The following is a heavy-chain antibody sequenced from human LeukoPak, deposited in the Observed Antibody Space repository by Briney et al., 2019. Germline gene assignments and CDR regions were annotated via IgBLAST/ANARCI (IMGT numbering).Heavy chain of an antibody. D-gene: IGHD6-19*01. Sequence: GGSLRLSCAASGFTFNNYAMSWVRQAPGKGLEWVSAISGSGGSTYYADSVKGRFTISRDNSKNTLYLQMNSLRAEDTAVYYCAGGRRLAGNFDYWGQGTLVTVSS. V-gene: IGHV3-23*01. CDR2: ISGSGGST. CDR1: GFTFNNYA. J-gene: IGHJ4*02. CDR3: AGGRRLAGNFDY.